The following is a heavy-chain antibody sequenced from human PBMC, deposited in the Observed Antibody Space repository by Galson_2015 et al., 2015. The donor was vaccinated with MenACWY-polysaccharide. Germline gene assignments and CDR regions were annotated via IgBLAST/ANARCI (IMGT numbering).Heavy chain of an antibody. CDR1: GFTFTNYA. J-gene: IGHJ4*02. Sequence: SGFTFTNYAMSWVRQTPGEGLEWVSAITVSGDNTYYADSVKGRFAISRDNSKNTLSLQMNSLRTEDTAVYYCAKGLRGPAAGTDYFDYWGQGTLVTVSS. CDR2: ITVSGDNT. V-gene: IGHV3-23*01. D-gene: IGHD6-13*01. CDR3: AKGLRGPAAGTDYFDY.